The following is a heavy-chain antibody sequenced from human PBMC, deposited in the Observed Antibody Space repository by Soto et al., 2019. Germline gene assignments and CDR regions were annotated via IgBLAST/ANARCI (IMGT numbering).Heavy chain of an antibody. CDR1: GFTFSSYA. Sequence: GGSLRLSCAASGFTFSSYAMSWVRQAPGKGLEWVSAISGSGGSTCYADSVKGRFTISRDNSKNTLYLQMNSLRAEDTAVYYCAKGALGYCSGGSCFHYYGMDVWGQGTTVTVSS. CDR2: ISGSGGST. V-gene: IGHV3-23*01. CDR3: AKGALGYCSGGSCFHYYGMDV. J-gene: IGHJ6*02. D-gene: IGHD2-15*01.